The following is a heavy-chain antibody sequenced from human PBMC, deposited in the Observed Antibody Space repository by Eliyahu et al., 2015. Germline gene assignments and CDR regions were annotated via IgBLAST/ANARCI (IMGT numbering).Heavy chain of an antibody. CDR1: GGTFSXYT. V-gene: IGHV1-69*02. D-gene: IGHD3-3*01. Sequence: QVQLVQSGAEVKKPGSSVKVSCKASGGTFSXYTISWVRQAPGQGLEWIGRIIPILGIANYAQKFQGRVTITADKSTSTAYMELSSLRSEDTAVYYCARDVLTYYDFWSGPDAFDIWGQGTMVTVSS. J-gene: IGHJ3*02. CDR3: ARDVLTYYDFWSGPDAFDI. CDR2: IIPILGIA.